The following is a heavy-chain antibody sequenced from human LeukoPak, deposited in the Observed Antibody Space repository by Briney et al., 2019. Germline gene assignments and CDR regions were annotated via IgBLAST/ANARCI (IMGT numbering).Heavy chain of an antibody. CDR1: GGTFSSYA. D-gene: IGHD4-17*01. CDR3: ARARSYSTVTPFYYYGMDV. CDR2: IIPILGIA. J-gene: IGHJ6*02. V-gene: IGHV1-69*04. Sequence: SVKVSCKASGGTFSSYAISWMRQAPGQGLEWMGRIIPILGIANYAQKFQGRVTITADKSTSTAYMELSSLRSEDTAVYYCARARSYSTVTPFYYYGMDVWGQGTTVTVSS.